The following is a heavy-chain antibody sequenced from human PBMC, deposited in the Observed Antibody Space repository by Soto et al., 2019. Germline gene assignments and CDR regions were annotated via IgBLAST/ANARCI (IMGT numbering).Heavy chain of an antibody. J-gene: IGHJ4*02. CDR2: ISFDGANK. Sequence: QVQLVESGGGVVQPGMSLRLSCAVSGFTFRNYAMHWVRQAPGTGMELMSVISFDGANKFYAASVKGRFTISRDDSKNTMYLEMNSLRSDDTAVYYCASNAYESSGRNSGFDYWGQGTLVTVSS. CDR3: ASNAYESSGRNSGFDY. CDR1: GFTFRNYA. D-gene: IGHD3-22*01. V-gene: IGHV3-30-3*01.